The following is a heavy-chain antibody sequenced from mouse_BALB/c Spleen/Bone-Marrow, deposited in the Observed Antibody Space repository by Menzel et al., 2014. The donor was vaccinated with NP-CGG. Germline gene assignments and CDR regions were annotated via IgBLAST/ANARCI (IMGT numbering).Heavy chain of an antibody. CDR3: VRGIFGNYVGYFGF. J-gene: IGHJ2*01. V-gene: IGHV5-6-3*01. CDR2: IDMNGGGT. CDR1: GFTFCNYG. Sequence: VEAWGRLLQPGGLLLRSCAASGFTFCNYGMSGVRPTPNKKRELGATIDMNGGGTYYPYSVKGRLTISRDTAKNSLYMQKSSLKSEETAMYCCVRGIFGNYVGYFGFWGAGTPLPVDS. D-gene: IGHD2-1*01.